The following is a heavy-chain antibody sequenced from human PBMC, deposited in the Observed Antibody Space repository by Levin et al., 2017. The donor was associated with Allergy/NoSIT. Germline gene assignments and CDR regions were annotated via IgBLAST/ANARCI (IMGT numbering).Heavy chain of an antibody. Sequence: SETLSLTCTVSGGSISSYYWSWIRQPPGKGLEWIGYIYYSGSTNYNPSLKSRVTISVDTSKNQFSLKLSSVTAADTAVYYCARHPYGDYVSDYWYFDLWGRGTLVTVSS. D-gene: IGHD4-17*01. CDR1: GGSISSYY. J-gene: IGHJ2*01. CDR3: ARHPYGDYVSDYWYFDL. CDR2: IYYSGST. V-gene: IGHV4-59*08.